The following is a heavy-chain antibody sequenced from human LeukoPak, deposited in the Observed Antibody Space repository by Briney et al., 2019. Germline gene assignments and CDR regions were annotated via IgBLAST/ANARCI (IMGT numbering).Heavy chain of an antibody. CDR1: GGSISSGGYS. CDR2: IYTSGST. CDR3: ARDTDQKAFDI. J-gene: IGHJ3*02. Sequence: SQTLSLTCAVSGGSISSGGYSWSWIRQPAGKGLEWIGRIYTSGSTNYNPSLKSRVTMSVDTSKNQFSLKLSSVTAADTAVCYCARDTDQKAFDIWGQGTMVTVSS. D-gene: IGHD2-2*01. V-gene: IGHV4-61*02.